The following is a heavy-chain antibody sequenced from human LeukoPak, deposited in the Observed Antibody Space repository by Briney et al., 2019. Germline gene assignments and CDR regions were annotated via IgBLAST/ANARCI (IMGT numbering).Heavy chain of an antibody. Sequence: GGFLRLSCAASGFTFRSYSMNWVRQAPGKGLEWVSSISSSSSYIYYADSVKGRFTISRDNAKNSLYLQMNSLRAEDTAVYYCARDISRIQLWTYYGMDVWGQGTTVTVSS. J-gene: IGHJ6*02. CDR3: ARDISRIQLWTYYGMDV. CDR1: GFTFRSYS. V-gene: IGHV3-21*01. D-gene: IGHD5-18*01. CDR2: ISSSSSYI.